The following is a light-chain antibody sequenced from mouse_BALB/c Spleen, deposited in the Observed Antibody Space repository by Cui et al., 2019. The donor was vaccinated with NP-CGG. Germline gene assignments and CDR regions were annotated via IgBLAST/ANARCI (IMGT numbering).Light chain of an antibody. CDR1: TGAVTTSNY. J-gene: IGLJ1*01. V-gene: IGLV1*01. CDR2: GTN. Sequence: QAVVIQEPALTTSPGETVTLTCRSSTGAVTTSNYANWVQEKSDHLFTGLIGGTNNRAPGVPARFSGSLIGDKAALTITGAQTEDEAIYFCALWYSNHWVFGGGTKLTVL. CDR3: ALWYSNHWV.